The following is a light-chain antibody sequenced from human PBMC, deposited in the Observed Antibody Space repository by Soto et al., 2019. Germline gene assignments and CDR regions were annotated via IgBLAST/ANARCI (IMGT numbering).Light chain of an antibody. Sequence: DIQLTQSPSFLSPSIGESVTITCRASQVISTSLAWYQVKPGKAPKLLIYAASTLESGVPSRFSATVSGTEFSLTITSLQPEDFATYYCQQYYSYPPITFGQGTRLEIK. CDR1: QVISTS. V-gene: IGKV1-9*01. CDR3: QQYYSYPPIT. J-gene: IGKJ5*01. CDR2: AAS.